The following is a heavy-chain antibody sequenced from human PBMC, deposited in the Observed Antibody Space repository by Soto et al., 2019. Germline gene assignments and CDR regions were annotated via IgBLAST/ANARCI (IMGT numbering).Heavy chain of an antibody. CDR3: ARDMGFGLSDY. Sequence: ASVKVSCKASGYTFTNYAIDWVRQAPGQRLEWMGWINAGNGNTKYSQKFLGRVTITRDTSASTAYMELSSLRSEDTAVCYCARDMGFGLSDYWGQGILVTVSS. V-gene: IGHV1-3*01. D-gene: IGHD3-10*01. J-gene: IGHJ4*02. CDR2: INAGNGNT. CDR1: GYTFTNYA.